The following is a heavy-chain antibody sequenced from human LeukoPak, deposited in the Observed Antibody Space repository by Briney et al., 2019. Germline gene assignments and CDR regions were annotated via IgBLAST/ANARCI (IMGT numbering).Heavy chain of an antibody. CDR3: SRDGGFWSAYPLDY. CDR2: ISTTSSNI. Sequence: GGSLRLSCAASGFTFTTYNMNWVRQAPGKGLEWVSHISTTSSNIYYADSVEGRFTISRDNAKNLLYLQMDSLRDEDTAAYYCSRDGGFWSAYPLDYWGQGTLVTVSA. V-gene: IGHV3-48*02. CDR1: GFTFTTYN. D-gene: IGHD3-3*01. J-gene: IGHJ4*02.